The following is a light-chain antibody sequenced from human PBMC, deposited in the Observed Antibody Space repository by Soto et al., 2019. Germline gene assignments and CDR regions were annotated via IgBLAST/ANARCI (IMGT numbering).Light chain of an antibody. Sequence: DIQLTQSPSFLSASVGDRVTVSCRASQDISTSLAWFQQKAGKVPQLLVYPASTLQDGVPSRFSGSCSGTYFTLTINNLQAEDFATYYCQHLRTYPFSFGQGTKLDIK. V-gene: IGKV1-9*01. CDR3: QHLRTYPFS. CDR1: QDISTS. CDR2: PAS. J-gene: IGKJ2*03.